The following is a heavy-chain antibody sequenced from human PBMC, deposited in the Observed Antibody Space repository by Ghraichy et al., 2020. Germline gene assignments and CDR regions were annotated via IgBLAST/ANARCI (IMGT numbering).Heavy chain of an antibody. CDR2: IKRDGSEK. Sequence: GGSLRLSCAASGFTFSSYWMSWVRQAPGKGLEWVANIKRDGSEKYYVDSVKGRFTVSRDNAKNLLYLQMNSLRAEDTAVYYCARDHKSMGGLIWGQGTMVTVSS. CDR1: GFTFSSYW. V-gene: IGHV3-7*01. D-gene: IGHD2/OR15-2a*01. CDR3: ARDHKSMGGLI. J-gene: IGHJ3*02.